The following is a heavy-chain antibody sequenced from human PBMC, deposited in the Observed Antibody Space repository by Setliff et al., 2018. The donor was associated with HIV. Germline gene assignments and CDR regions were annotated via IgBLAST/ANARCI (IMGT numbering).Heavy chain of an antibody. CDR1: GGSISSHC. D-gene: IGHD2-21*02. CDR2: IYASGSI. Sequence: PSETLSLTCTVSGGSISSHCWSWIRQSPGKALEWIGYIYASGSIIYNPSLKSRVTMSVDTSQNQVSLDLESVTAADTAVYYCAGSDSYCAGDCYGVDGVDAFDIWGQGTMVTVSS. J-gene: IGHJ3*02. V-gene: IGHV4-59*11. CDR3: AGSDSYCAGDCYGVDGVDAFDI.